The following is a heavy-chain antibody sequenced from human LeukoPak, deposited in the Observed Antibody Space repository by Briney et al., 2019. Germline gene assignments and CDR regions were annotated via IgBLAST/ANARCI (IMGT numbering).Heavy chain of an antibody. CDR3: AREGYHYYGMDV. J-gene: IGHJ6*02. D-gene: IGHD2-15*01. CDR1: GYTFTNYY. Sequence: ASVKVSCKASGYTFTNYYMHWVRQAPGHGLEWMGVINPSGGSATYAQKFQGRVIMTRDASTTTVHVELSSLGSEGTAVYYCAREGYHYYGMDVWGQGTTVTVSS. CDR2: INPSGGSA. V-gene: IGHV1-46*01.